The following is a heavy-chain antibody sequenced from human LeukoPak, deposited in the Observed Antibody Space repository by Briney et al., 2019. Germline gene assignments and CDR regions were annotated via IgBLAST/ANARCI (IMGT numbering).Heavy chain of an antibody. D-gene: IGHD6-19*01. CDR3: ARDREDRGRPASNGYYLDY. Sequence: GRSLRLSCAASGFTFSSYAMSWVRQAPGKGLEWVSAISGSGGSTYYADSVKGRFTISRDNSRNTVYLQMNSLRVEDTAIYYCARDREDRGRPASNGYYLDYWGQGTLVTVSS. CDR1: GFTFSSYA. V-gene: IGHV3-23*01. CDR2: ISGSGGST. J-gene: IGHJ4*02.